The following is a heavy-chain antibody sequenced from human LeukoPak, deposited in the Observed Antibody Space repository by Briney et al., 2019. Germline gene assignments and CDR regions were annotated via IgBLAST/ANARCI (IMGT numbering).Heavy chain of an antibody. V-gene: IGHV3-33*01. D-gene: IGHD2-8*01. J-gene: IGHJ4*02. CDR1: GFSFGGYG. Sequence: GGSLRLSCVASGFSFGGYGMNWVRQAPGKGLEWVAVIWYNGKNKYYSDSVKGRFTISRDTSKNTPYLQMNSLRAEDTAVYYCARDLGGCTNGLCSYYFDYWGQGTLVTVSS. CDR3: ARDLGGCTNGLCSYYFDY. CDR2: IWYNGKNK.